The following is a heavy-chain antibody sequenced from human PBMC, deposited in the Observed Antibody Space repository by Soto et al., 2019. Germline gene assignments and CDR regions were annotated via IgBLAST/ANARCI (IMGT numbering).Heavy chain of an antibody. CDR2: ISAYNGNT. J-gene: IGHJ5*02. Sequence: ASVKVSCKASGYTFTSYGISWVRQAPGQGLEWMGWISAYNGNTNYAQKLQGRVTMTTDTSTDTAYMELSSLRSEDTAVYYCATSLLPCSGGSCYSACFDPWGQGTLVTVSP. CDR1: GYTFTSYG. V-gene: IGHV1-18*01. CDR3: ATSLLPCSGGSCYSACFDP. D-gene: IGHD2-15*01.